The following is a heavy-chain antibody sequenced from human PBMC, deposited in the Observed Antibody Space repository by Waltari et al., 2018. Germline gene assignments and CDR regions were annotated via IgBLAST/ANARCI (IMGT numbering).Heavy chain of an antibody. CDR1: GFTFSSYG. CDR2: KRYDGSNK. D-gene: IGHD5-12*01. V-gene: IGHV3-30*02. Sequence: QVQLVESGGGVVQPGGSLRLSCAASGFTFSSYGMHWVRQAPGKGLEWVAFKRYDGSNKYYADSVKGRFTISRDNSKNTLYLQMNSLRAEDTAVYYCAKERVATIDYFDYWGQGTLVTVSS. J-gene: IGHJ4*02. CDR3: AKERVATIDYFDY.